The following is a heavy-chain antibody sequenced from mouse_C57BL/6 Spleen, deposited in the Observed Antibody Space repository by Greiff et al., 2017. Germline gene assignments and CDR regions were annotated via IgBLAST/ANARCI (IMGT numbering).Heavy chain of an antibody. D-gene: IGHD4-1*01. CDR1: GYTFTSYW. CDR2: IYPGSGST. Sequence: QVQLQQPGAELVKPGASVKMSCKASGYTFTSYWITWVKQRPGQGLEWIGDIYPGSGSTNYNEKFKSKATLTVDTSSSTAYMQLSSLTSEDSAVYYCARRRITGTGAMDYWGQGTSVTVSS. CDR3: ARRRITGTGAMDY. V-gene: IGHV1-55*01. J-gene: IGHJ4*01.